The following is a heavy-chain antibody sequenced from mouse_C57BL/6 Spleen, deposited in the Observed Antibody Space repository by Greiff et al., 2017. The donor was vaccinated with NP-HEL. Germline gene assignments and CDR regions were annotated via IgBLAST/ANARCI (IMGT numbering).Heavy chain of an antibody. CDR3: TTDYGSSYGFDY. D-gene: IGHD1-1*01. V-gene: IGHV14-1*01. J-gene: IGHJ2*01. CDR1: GFNIKDYY. CDR2: IDPEDGDT. Sequence: VHVKQSGAELVRPGASVKLSCTASGFNIKDYYMHWVKQRPEQGLEWIGRIDPEDGDTEYAPKFQGKATMTADTSSNTAYLQLSSLTSENTAVYYCTTDYGSSYGFDYGGQDTTLTVSS.